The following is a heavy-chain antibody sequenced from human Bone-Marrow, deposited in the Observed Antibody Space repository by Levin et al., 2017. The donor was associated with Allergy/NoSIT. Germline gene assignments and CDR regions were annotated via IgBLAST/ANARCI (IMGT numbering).Heavy chain of an antibody. Sequence: QPGGSLRLSCAASGFTFSSYAMHWVRQAPGKGLEYVSSISSDGGSTYYVDSVKGRFTISRDNSKNTLYLQMGSLRAEDMAVYYCARGGFGGFDYWGQGTLVTVSS. D-gene: IGHD3-10*01. V-gene: IGHV3-64*02. CDR3: ARGGFGGFDY. CDR2: ISSDGGST. J-gene: IGHJ4*02. CDR1: GFTFSSYA.